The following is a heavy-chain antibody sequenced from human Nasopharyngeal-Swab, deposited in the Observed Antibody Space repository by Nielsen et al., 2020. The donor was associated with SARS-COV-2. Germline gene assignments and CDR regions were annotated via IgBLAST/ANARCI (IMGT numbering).Heavy chain of an antibody. V-gene: IGHV4-59*01. CDR3: ARGLEGYSSSWYVDY. Sequence: WIRQPPGQGLEWIGYIYYSGSTYYNPSLKSRVTISVDTSKNQFSLKLSSVTAADTAVYYCARGLEGYSSSWYVDYWGQGTLVTVSS. J-gene: IGHJ4*02. CDR2: IYYSGST. D-gene: IGHD6-13*01.